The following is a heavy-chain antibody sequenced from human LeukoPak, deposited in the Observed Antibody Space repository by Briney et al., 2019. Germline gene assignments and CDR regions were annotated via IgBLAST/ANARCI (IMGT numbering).Heavy chain of an antibody. CDR1: GYTFTGYD. Sequence: GASVKVSCKASGYTFTGYDINWVRQAPGQGPAWMGWMNPNSGNTGYAQKFQGRVSMTRDTSINTAYMELSSLGSEDTAVYYCARGISGYSYGYGDYWGQGTLVTVSS. CDR2: MNPNSGNT. J-gene: IGHJ4*02. D-gene: IGHD5-18*01. CDR3: ARGISGYSYGYGDY. V-gene: IGHV1-8*01.